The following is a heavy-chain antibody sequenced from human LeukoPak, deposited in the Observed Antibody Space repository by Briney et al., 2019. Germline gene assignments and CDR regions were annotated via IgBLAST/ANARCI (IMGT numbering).Heavy chain of an antibody. CDR2: LNSDGSSI. V-gene: IGHV3-74*01. J-gene: IGHJ3*01. Sequence: GGSLRLSCAASGFTFSGFWMHWVRQPPGKGLVWVSRLNSDGSSICYADSVKGRFTISRDNAKKTLYLQMNSLRAEDTAVYYCASVVGGYYPPVDAFDLWGRGTMVTVSS. CDR3: ASVVGGYYPPVDAFDL. D-gene: IGHD3-3*01. CDR1: GFTFSGFW.